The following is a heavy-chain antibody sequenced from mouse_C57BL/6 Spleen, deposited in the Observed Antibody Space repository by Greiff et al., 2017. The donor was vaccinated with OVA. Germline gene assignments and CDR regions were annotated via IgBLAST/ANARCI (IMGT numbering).Heavy chain of an antibody. J-gene: IGHJ2*01. V-gene: IGHV1-81*01. CDR1: GYTFTSYG. CDR3: ARREWGY. D-gene: IGHD1-3*01. Sequence: VMLVESGAELARPRASVKLSCKASGYTFTSYGISWVKQRTGQGLEWIGEIYPRSGNTYYNEKFKGKATLTADKSSSTAYMELRSLTSEDSAVYFCARREWGYWGQGTTLTVSS. CDR2: IYPRSGNT.